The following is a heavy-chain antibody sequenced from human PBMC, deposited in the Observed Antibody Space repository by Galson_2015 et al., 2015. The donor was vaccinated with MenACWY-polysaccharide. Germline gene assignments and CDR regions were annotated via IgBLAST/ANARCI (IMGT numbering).Heavy chain of an antibody. CDR2: LQYDGSNK. CDR1: GSRFSNSG. J-gene: IGHJ3*02. D-gene: IGHD2-2*01. CDR3: AREGSRIVFHAFDI. V-gene: IGHV3-33*01. Sequence: SLRLSCAASGSRFSNSGMHWVHQAPGKGLEWVAVLQYDGSNKVYADSVKGRFTISRDNSKNTVFLEMNTLGVEDTAVYYCAREGSRIVFHAFDIWGQGTMVTVSS.